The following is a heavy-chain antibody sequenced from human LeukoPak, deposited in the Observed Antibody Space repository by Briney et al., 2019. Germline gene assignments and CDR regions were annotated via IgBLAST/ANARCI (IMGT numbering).Heavy chain of an antibody. J-gene: IGHJ3*02. CDR2: IYYSGST. V-gene: IGHV4-39*01. D-gene: IGHD6-13*01. CDR1: GGSISSSSYY. CDR3: ARVGIAADTDAFDI. Sequence: PSETLSLTCTVSGGSISSSSYYWGWIRQPPGKGLEWIGSIYYSGSTYYNPSLKSRVTISVDTSKNQFSLKLSSVTAADTAVYYCARVGIAADTDAFDIWGQGTMVTVSS.